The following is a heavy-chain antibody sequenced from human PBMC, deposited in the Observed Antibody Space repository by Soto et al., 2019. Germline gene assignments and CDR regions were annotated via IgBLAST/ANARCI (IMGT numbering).Heavy chain of an antibody. Sequence: QVQLVESGGGLVKPGGSLRLSCAASGFTFSDYYMAWIRQAPGKGLEYFSYISRDGDSMYYADSVKGRFTISRDNAKNSLSLQMNSLRAEDTAVYYCARPNGESIHYYHGMDVWGQGTTVTVSS. CDR2: ISRDGDSM. J-gene: IGHJ6*02. V-gene: IGHV3-11*01. D-gene: IGHD3-10*01. CDR1: GFTFSDYY. CDR3: ARPNGESIHYYHGMDV.